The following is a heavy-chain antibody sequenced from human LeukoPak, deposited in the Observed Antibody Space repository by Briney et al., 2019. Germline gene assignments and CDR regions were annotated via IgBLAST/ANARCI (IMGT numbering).Heavy chain of an antibody. J-gene: IGHJ5*02. CDR2: IYSGGST. D-gene: IGHD3-22*01. CDR3: AREFYYYDSSGDNWFDP. V-gene: IGHV4-4*07. CDR1: GVSISSYY. Sequence: SETLSLTCSVSGVSISSYYWTWIRLPAGKGLEWIGRIYSGGSTNYNPSLKSRVTMSVDTSKNQFSLRLTSVTAADTPVYYCAREFYYYDSSGDNWFDPWGQGTLVTVSS.